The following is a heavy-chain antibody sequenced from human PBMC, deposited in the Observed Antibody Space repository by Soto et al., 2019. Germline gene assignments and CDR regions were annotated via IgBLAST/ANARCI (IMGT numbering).Heavy chain of an antibody. CDR3: AKWDY. CDR2: ISSSYST. CDR1: GFTFSSYT. Sequence: EVQLLESGGGLVQPGGSLRLSCAASGFTFSSYTMSWVRQAPGKGLEWVSTISSSYSTYYADSVKGRFTISRDNSKNTRCLQMNSLRAEDTAIYYCAKWDYWGQGTLVTVSS. J-gene: IGHJ4*02. V-gene: IGHV3-23*01.